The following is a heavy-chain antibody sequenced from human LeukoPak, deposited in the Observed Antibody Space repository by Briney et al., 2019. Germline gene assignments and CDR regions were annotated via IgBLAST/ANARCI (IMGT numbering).Heavy chain of an antibody. CDR2: IYASGST. D-gene: IGHD2/OR15-2a*01. CDR1: GGSISSGSYY. V-gene: IGHV4-61*02. Sequence: PSQTLSLTCTVSGGSISSGSYYWSWIRQPAGRGLEGIGRIYASGSTNYNPSLKSRVPISVDTSTNQFSLRLNSVTAADTAMYYCAREYYSDWFDPWGQGTLVTVSS. CDR3: AREYYSDWFDP. J-gene: IGHJ5*02.